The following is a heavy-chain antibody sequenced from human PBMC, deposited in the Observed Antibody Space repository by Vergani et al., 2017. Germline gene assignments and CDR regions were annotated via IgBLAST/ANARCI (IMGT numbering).Heavy chain of an antibody. J-gene: IGHJ6*02. CDR2: IYYSGST. V-gene: IGHV4-30-4*08. CDR1: GGSISSGDYY. Sequence: QVQLQESGPGLVKPSQTLSLTCTVSGGSISSGDYYWSWIRQPPGKGLEWIGYIYYSGSTYYNPSLKSRGTISVDTSKNQFSLKLSSVTAADTAVYYCARVGVGRGVSYYYYYYGMDVWGQGTTVTVSS. D-gene: IGHD3-10*01. CDR3: ARVGVGRGVSYYYYYYGMDV.